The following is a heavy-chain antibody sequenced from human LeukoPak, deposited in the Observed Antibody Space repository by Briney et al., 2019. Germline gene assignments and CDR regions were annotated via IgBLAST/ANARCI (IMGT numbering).Heavy chain of an antibody. V-gene: IGHV3-30*02. Sequence: GGSLRLSCAASAFTFSSYGMHWVRQAPGKGLEWVAFIQSDENNKYYGDSVKGRFSISRDNSKNTLYLQMSSLRVEDTAVYYCAKDGPDVYYMDVWGKGTTVTVSS. CDR2: IQSDENNK. J-gene: IGHJ6*03. CDR3: AKDGPDVYYMDV. CDR1: AFTFSSYG.